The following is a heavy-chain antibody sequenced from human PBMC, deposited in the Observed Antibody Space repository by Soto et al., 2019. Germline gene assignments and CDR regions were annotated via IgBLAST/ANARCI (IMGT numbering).Heavy chain of an antibody. CDR1: GGSISSYY. J-gene: IGHJ6*02. CDR3: ASEGVSSRWYNYYGMDV. D-gene: IGHD6-13*01. Sequence: SETLSLTCTVSGGSISSYYWSWIRQPPGKGLEWIGYIYYSGSTNYNPSLKSRVTISVDTSKNQFSLKLSSVTAADTAVYYCASEGVSSRWYNYYGMDVWGQGTTVTVSS. CDR2: IYYSGST. V-gene: IGHV4-59*01.